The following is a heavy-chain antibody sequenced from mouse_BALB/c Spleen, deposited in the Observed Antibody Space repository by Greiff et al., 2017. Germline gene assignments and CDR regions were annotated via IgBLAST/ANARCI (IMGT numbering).Heavy chain of an antibody. D-gene: IGHD1-1*01. CDR3: ARAVGRYFDG. J-gene: IGHJ1*01. Sequence: VQLKQSGPGLVKPSQSLSLTCTVTGYSITSDYAWNLIRQFPGNKLEWMGYISYSGSTSYNPSLKSRIPITRDTSKNQFFLQLNSVTTEDTATYYCARAVGRYFDGWGAGTTVTVSS. CDR2: ISYSGST. V-gene: IGHV3-2*02. CDR1: GYSITSDYA.